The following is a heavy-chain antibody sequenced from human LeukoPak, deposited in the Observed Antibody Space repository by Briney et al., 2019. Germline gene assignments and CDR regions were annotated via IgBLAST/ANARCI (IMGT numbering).Heavy chain of an antibody. CDR2: ISGSGGST. J-gene: IGHJ4*02. CDR3: AKDAAAAGSAYYFEY. V-gene: IGHV3-23*01. D-gene: IGHD6-13*01. CDR1: GFTFSSYA. Sequence: GGSLRLSCAASGFTFSSYAMSWVRQAPGKGLEWVSGISGSGGSTYYADSVKGRFTISRDNSKNTLYLHMNSLRAEDTAVYYCAKDAAAAGSAYYFEYWGQGTLVTVSS.